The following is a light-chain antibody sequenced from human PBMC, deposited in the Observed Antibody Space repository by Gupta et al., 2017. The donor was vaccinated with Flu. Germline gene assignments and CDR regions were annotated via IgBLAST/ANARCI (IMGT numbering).Light chain of an antibody. CDR3: QQSYSTPRT. V-gene: IGKV1-39*01. J-gene: IGKJ1*01. CDR1: QSISNY. Sequence: DIQMTESPSSLSASVGDRVTITCRAIQSISNYLNWYQQKPGKAPKLLIYSASSLQGGVPSRFSGSGAGTDFTLSISSLQPEDFATYYCQQSYSTPRTFGQGTKVEIK. CDR2: SAS.